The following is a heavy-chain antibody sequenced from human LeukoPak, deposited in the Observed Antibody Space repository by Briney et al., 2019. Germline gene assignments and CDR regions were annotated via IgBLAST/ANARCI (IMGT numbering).Heavy chain of an antibody. V-gene: IGHV1-2*02. CDR2: INPNSGGT. Sequence: VASVQVSCKASGYTFTGYYMHWVRQAPGQGLEWMGWINPNSGGTNYAQKFQGRVTMTRDTSISTAYMELSRLRSDDTAVYYCARDLEYSSSPTAPYYYYYMDVWGKGTTVTVSS. CDR1: GYTFTGYY. J-gene: IGHJ6*03. CDR3: ARDLEYSSSPTAPYYYYYMDV. D-gene: IGHD6-6*01.